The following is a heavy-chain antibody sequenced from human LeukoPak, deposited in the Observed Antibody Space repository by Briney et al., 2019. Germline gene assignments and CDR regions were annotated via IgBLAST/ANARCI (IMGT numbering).Heavy chain of an antibody. V-gene: IGHV4-39*07. J-gene: IGHJ4*02. Sequence: PSETLSLTCTVSGGSISSSSYSWGWIRQPPGKGLEWIGSIDYSGSTYYTPSLKGRVSTSVDTSKNQFSLKLSSVTAADTAVYYCARTRSGYLADYWGQGTLVTVSS. CDR2: IDYSGST. CDR1: GGSISSSSYS. D-gene: IGHD1-26*01. CDR3: ARTRSGYLADY.